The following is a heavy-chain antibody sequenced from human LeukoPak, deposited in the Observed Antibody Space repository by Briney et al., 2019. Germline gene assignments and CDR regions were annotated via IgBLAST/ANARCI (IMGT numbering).Heavy chain of an antibody. D-gene: IGHD5-12*01. CDR1: GFMFDDYG. CDR2: INWSGGRT. CDR3: AKDRGYEVVFDP. Sequence: GGSLRLSCAASGFMFDDYGMSWVRQAPGKGLEWVSGINWSGGRTGYADSVKGRFTISRDNDKNSLYLQMNSLRIEDTALYYCAKDRGYEVVFDPWGQGTLVAVSS. V-gene: IGHV3-20*04. J-gene: IGHJ5*02.